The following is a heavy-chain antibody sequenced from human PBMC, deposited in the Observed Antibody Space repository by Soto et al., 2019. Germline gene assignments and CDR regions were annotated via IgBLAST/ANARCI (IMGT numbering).Heavy chain of an antibody. Sequence: QVQLQESGPGLVKPSGTLSLTCAVSSGSISSSNWWSWVRQPPGKGLEWIGEIYHRGSTNYNPSLQSRVTISVDKSKNQFSLKLSSVTAADTAVYYCARDFRIRQQLAGAKFYYYYYMDVWGKGTTVTVSS. D-gene: IGHD6-13*01. V-gene: IGHV4-4*02. J-gene: IGHJ6*03. CDR2: IYHRGST. CDR1: SGSISSSNW. CDR3: ARDFRIRQQLAGAKFYYYYYMDV.